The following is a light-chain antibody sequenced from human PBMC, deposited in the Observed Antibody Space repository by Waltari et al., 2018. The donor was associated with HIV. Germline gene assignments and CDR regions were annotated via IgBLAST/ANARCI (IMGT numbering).Light chain of an antibody. Sequence: DIVMTQSPDSLAVSLGERATINCKSSQSVLYSSNNKTYLAWYQQKPGQPPKLLISWASTRESGVPDRFSGSGSGTDFTLTISSLQAEDVAVYYCQQYYSTPYSFGQGTKLEIK. CDR1: QSVLYSSNNKTY. V-gene: IGKV4-1*01. CDR3: QQYYSTPYS. J-gene: IGKJ2*03. CDR2: WAS.